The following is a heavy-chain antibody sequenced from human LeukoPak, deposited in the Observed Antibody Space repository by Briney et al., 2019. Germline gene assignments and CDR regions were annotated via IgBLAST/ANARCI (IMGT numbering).Heavy chain of an antibody. Sequence: GGSLRLSCAASGFTFSSYAMSWVRQAPGKGLEWVSAISGSGGSTYYADSVKGRFTISRDNSKNTLYLQMNSLRAEDTALYYCAKLSYGDYSFDYWGQGTLVTVSS. D-gene: IGHD4-17*01. V-gene: IGHV3-23*01. CDR3: AKLSYGDYSFDY. J-gene: IGHJ4*02. CDR2: ISGSGGST. CDR1: GFTFSSYA.